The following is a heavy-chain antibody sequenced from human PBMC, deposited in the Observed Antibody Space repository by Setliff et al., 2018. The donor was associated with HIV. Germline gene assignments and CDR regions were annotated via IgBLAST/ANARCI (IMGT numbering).Heavy chain of an antibody. V-gene: IGHV4-34*01. J-gene: IGHJ6*03. CDR1: GNSISSGYY. CDR3: ARGRVDDSSGYYGVVDYYYYYYMDV. Sequence: SETLSLTCVVSGNSISSGYYWSWIRQPPGKGLEWIGEINHSGSTNYNPSLKSRVTISVDTSKNQFSLKLSSVTAADTAVYYCARGRVDDSSGYYGVVDYYYYYYMDVWGKGTTVTVSS. CDR2: INHSGST. D-gene: IGHD3-22*01.